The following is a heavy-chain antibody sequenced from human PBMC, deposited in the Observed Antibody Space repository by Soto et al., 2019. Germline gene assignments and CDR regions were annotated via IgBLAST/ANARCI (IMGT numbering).Heavy chain of an antibody. CDR2: ISSSSSYI. D-gene: IGHD3-10*01. V-gene: IGHV3-21*01. CDR1: GFTFSSYS. J-gene: IGHJ6*03. Sequence: GGSLRLSCAASGFTFSSYSMNWVRQAPGKGLEWVSSISSSSSYIYYADSVKGRFTISRDNAKNSLYRQMNSLRAEDTAVYYCATSHLDYYGSGSYYTPIYYYYYMDVWGKGTTVTVSS. CDR3: ATSHLDYYGSGSYYTPIYYYYYMDV.